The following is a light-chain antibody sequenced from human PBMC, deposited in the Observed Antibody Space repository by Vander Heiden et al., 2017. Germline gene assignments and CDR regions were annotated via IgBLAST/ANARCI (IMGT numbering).Light chain of an antibody. CDR2: SNN. CDR1: SSNIGSNT. Sequence: QPVLTQPPSASGTPGQRVTISCSGSSSNIGSNTVNWYQQLPGTAPKLLSYSNNQRPSGVPDRFSGSKSGTSASLASSGLQSEDEADYYCAAWDDSLNGVVFGGGTKLTVL. J-gene: IGLJ2*01. CDR3: AAWDDSLNGVV. V-gene: IGLV1-44*01.